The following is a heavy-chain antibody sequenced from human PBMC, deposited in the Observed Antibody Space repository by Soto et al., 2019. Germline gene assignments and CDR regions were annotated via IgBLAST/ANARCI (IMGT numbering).Heavy chain of an antibody. CDR1: GGSITTFY. Sequence: TSETLSLTCTVSGGSITTFYWSWIRQPPGKGLEWIGYIYHTGTTNYNPSLKSRVTISVDTSKNQFSLHLNSVTPEDTAVYYCVRLIGNSWLDFWGQGTLVTVSS. CDR3: VRLIGNSWLDF. V-gene: IGHV4-59*12. D-gene: IGHD1-26*01. CDR2: IYHTGTT. J-gene: IGHJ5*01.